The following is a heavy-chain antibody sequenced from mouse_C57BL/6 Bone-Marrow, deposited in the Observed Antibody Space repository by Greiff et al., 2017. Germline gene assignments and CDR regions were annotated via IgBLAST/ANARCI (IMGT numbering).Heavy chain of an antibody. J-gene: IGHJ4*01. V-gene: IGHV14-4*01. D-gene: IGHD1-1*01. CDR1: GFNIKDDY. Sequence: DVHLVESGAELVRPGASVKLSCTASGFNIKDDYMHWVKQRPEQGLEWIGWIDPENGDTEYASKFQGKATITADTSSNTAYLQLSSLTSEDTAVYYCTSYGSSYEAMDYWGQGTSVTVSS. CDR3: TSYGSSYEAMDY. CDR2: IDPENGDT.